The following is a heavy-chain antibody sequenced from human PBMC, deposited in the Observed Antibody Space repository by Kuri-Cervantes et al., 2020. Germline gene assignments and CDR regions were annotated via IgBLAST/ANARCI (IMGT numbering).Heavy chain of an antibody. Sequence: SETLSLTCAVYGGSFSGYYWSWIRQPPGKGLEWIGYIYHSGSTYYNPSLKSRVTISVDRSKNQFSLKLSSVTAADTAVYYCARDDGWGGLHWGQGTLVTVSS. V-gene: IGHV4-34*01. CDR2: IYHSGST. CDR1: GGSFSGYY. J-gene: IGHJ4*02. D-gene: IGHD3-10*01. CDR3: ARDDGWGGLH.